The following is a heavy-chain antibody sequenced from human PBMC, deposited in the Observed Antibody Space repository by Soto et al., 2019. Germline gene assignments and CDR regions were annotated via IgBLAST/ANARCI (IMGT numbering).Heavy chain of an antibody. J-gene: IGHJ6*02. CDR2: FTPIFGTA. D-gene: IGHD2-15*01. Sequence: QVQLVQSGAEVQKPGSSVKVSCKAPGGTFSSXAIXXXXXXXXXXXXXXGGFTPIFGTANYAHKVQGRVTITADESTSTGYMELSSLRSEDTAVYYCARSQGGSSSLDIYYYYYYGMDVWGQGTTVTVSS. CDR3: ARSQGGSSSLDIYYYYYYGMDV. V-gene: IGHV1-69*01. CDR1: GGTFSSXA.